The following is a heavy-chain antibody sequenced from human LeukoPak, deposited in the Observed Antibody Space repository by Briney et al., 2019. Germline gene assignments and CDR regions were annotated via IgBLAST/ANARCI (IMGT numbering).Heavy chain of an antibody. V-gene: IGHV4-34*01. J-gene: IGHJ4*02. Sequence: SETLSLTCAVYGGSFSGYYWSWIRQPPGKGLEWIGEINHSGSTNYNPSPKSRVTISVDTSKNQFSLKLSSVTAADTAVYYCARYDVGWYYFDYWGQGTLVTVSS. D-gene: IGHD6-19*01. CDR3: ARYDVGWYYFDY. CDR1: GGSFSGYY. CDR2: INHSGST.